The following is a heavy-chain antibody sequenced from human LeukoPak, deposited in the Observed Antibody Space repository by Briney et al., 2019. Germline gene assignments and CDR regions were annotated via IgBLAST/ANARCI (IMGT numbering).Heavy chain of an antibody. Sequence: RAGGSLRLSCAASGFTFSSYWMTWVRQAPGKGLEWVANLKEDGSERYYVDSVKGRFTISRDNSKNTLYLQMNSLRAEDTAVYYCAKEGEMATSYDYWGQGTLVTVSS. J-gene: IGHJ4*02. V-gene: IGHV3-7*01. CDR3: AKEGEMATSYDY. CDR2: LKEDGSER. CDR1: GFTFSSYW. D-gene: IGHD5-24*01.